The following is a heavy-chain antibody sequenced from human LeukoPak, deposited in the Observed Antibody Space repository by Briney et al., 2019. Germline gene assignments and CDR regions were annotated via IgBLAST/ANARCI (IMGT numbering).Heavy chain of an antibody. CDR3: ARSPGNYYYYYMDV. V-gene: IGHV3-23*01. D-gene: IGHD2/OR15-2a*01. CDR1: GFTFSSYD. Sequence: GGSLRLSCAASGFTFSSYDMSWVRQAPGKGLEWVSGISDSGGSTYYADSVKGRFTISRDNAKKSLYLQMNSLRAEDTAVYYCARSPGNYYYYYMDVWGKGTTVTVSS. CDR2: ISDSGGST. J-gene: IGHJ6*03.